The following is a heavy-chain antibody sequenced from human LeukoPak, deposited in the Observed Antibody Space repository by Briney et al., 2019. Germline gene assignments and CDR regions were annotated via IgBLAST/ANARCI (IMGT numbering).Heavy chain of an antibody. CDR3: AKGYRDSSSSAFDI. V-gene: IGHV3-48*01. J-gene: IGHJ3*02. CDR1: GFTFSTSA. Sequence: GGSLRLSCAASGFTFSTSAMTWVRQAPGKGLEWVSYISSSSSTIYYADSVKGRFTISRDNAKNSLYLQMNSLRAEDTAVYYCAKGYRDSSSSAFDIWGQGTMVTVSS. CDR2: ISSSSSTI. D-gene: IGHD6-6*01.